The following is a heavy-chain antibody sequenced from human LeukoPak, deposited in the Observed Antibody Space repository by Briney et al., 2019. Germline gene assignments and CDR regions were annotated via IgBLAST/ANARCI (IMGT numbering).Heavy chain of an antibody. CDR1: GGSISSSSYY. Sequence: SETLSLTFTVSGGSISSSSYYWGWIRQPPGKGLEWIASIFYSGTIYNNPSLKSRTVISVDTSKNQFSLRLTSMTAADTAVYFCATLDNSFDHWGQGTLVTVSS. CDR2: IFYSGTI. J-gene: IGHJ5*02. CDR3: ATLDNSFDH. V-gene: IGHV4-30-4*08.